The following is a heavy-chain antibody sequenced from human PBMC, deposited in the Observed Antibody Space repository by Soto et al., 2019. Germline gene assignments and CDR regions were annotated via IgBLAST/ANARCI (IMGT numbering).Heavy chain of an antibody. D-gene: IGHD2-2*01. J-gene: IGHJ2*01. CDR2: INAGNGNT. Sequence: QVQLVQSGAEVKKPGASVKVSCKASGYTFTSYAMHWVRQAPGQRLEWMGWINAGNGNTKYSQKFQGRVTITRDTSESTAYMELSSLRSEDTAVYYCARAPAASYWYFDLWGRGTLVTVSS. CDR3: ARAPAASYWYFDL. V-gene: IGHV1-3*01. CDR1: GYTFTSYA.